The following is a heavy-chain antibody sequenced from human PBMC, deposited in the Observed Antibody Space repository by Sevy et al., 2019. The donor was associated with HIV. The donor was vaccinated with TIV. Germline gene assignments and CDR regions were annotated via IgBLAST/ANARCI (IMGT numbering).Heavy chain of an antibody. D-gene: IGHD1-26*01. V-gene: IGHV1-18*01. CDR1: GYTFTNYH. Sequence: ASVKVSCKASGYTFTNYHITWVRQAPGQGLEWMGWITPNNGNTNYARRLQGRVTMTTDTSTATAYMELRNLGSDDTAVYFCARAPSGSQGPGQYFHHWGQGTLVTVSS. CDR2: ITPNNGNT. J-gene: IGHJ1*01. CDR3: ARAPSGSQGPGQYFHH.